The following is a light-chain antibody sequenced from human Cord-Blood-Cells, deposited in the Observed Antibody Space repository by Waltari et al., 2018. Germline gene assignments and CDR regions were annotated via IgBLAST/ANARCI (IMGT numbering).Light chain of an antibody. V-gene: IGKV1-39*01. CDR3: QEHYRTPFT. CDR2: AAS. Sequence: DIQMNQSPSSPSASVGDRVTITCPASQSISSYLNWYQQKPGKAPKLVIYAASSLQSGVPSRFGGIGSGTDFTLTISSLQPEGCATYYCQEHYRTPFTFGLGTKLEIK. CDR1: QSISSY. J-gene: IGKJ2*01.